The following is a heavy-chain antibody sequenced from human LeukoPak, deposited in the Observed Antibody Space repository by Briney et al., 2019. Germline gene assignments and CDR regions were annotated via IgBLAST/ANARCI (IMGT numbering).Heavy chain of an antibody. Sequence: PGGSLRLSCAASGFTVSSNYMSWVRQAPGKGLEWVSVIYSGGSTYYADSVKGRFTISRDNSKNTLYLQMNSLRAEDTAVYYCARDLYYYDSSGYTYYFDYWGQGTLVTVSS. CDR3: ARDLYYYDSSGYTYYFDY. J-gene: IGHJ4*02. CDR2: IYSGGST. D-gene: IGHD3-22*01. CDR1: GFTVSSNY. V-gene: IGHV3-66*01.